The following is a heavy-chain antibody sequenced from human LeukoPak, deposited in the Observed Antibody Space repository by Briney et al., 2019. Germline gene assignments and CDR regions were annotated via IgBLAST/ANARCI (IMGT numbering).Heavy chain of an antibody. CDR1: GFTVSTNY. CDR2: IYSGGST. Sequence: GGSLRLSCAASGFTVSTNYMSWVRQAPGKGLEWVSVIYSGGSTYYADSVKGRFTISRDNSKNTLYLQMNSLRAEDTAVYYCAIGPVTTPTYYYYGMDVWGQGTTVTVSS. V-gene: IGHV3-53*01. CDR3: AIGPVTTPTYYYYGMDV. J-gene: IGHJ6*02. D-gene: IGHD4-17*01.